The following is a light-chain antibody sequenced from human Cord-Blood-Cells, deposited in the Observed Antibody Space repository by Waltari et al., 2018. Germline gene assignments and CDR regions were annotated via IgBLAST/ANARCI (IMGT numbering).Light chain of an antibody. CDR1: SRDVGGYHY. CDR3: SSETSSRSGV. CDR2: DVS. Sequence: ALTQPASVSVSRGQSITLSCTGTSRDVGGYHYVSWYEQHPGKAPKLMIYDVSNRASGVSHRFCGSKSGNTASLTISGLRAEDEVDYYCSSETSSRSGVYGGRNKRIVL. V-gene: IGLV2-14*03. J-gene: IGLJ3*02.